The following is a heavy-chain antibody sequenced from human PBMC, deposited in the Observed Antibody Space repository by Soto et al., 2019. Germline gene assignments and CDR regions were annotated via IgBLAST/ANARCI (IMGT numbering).Heavy chain of an antibody. Sequence: PSETPSLTCTVSGGSISGSSYFWGWIRQPPGKGLEWIGSIYFSGSASYNPSLRSRLTISVDTSTNQFSLKLSSVTAADPAVYNCTRHAGDSSGRSCFDPWGQGSLVTVSS. D-gene: IGHD6-25*01. CDR2: IYFSGSA. CDR1: GGSISGSSYF. V-gene: IGHV4-39*01. J-gene: IGHJ5*02. CDR3: TRHAGDSSGRSCFDP.